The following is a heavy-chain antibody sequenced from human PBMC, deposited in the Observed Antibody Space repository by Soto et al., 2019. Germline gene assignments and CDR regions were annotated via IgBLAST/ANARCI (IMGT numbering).Heavy chain of an antibody. J-gene: IGHJ4*02. CDR3: ARAKNKAFDS. CDR2: ISSSSDYI. V-gene: IGHV3-21*01. Sequence: GGSLRLSCAASGFTFDDYAMHWVRQAPGKGLEWVSSISSSSDYIYQADSVKGRFTISRDNAKNSLYLQMNSLRAEDTALYYCARAKNKAFDSWGRGTLVTVSS. CDR1: GFTFDDYA.